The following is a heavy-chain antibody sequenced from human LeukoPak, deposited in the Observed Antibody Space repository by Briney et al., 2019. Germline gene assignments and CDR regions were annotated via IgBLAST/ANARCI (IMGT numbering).Heavy chain of an antibody. J-gene: IGHJ4*02. CDR1: GGSISSYY. CDR3: ARRVYSTSWSYYFDY. D-gene: IGHD6-13*01. V-gene: IGHV4-59*01. Sequence: SETLSLSCTVSGGSISSYYWSWIRQPPGKGLEWIGYIYYSGSTNYNPSLKSRVTISVGTSRNQFSLKLSSVTAADTAVYYCARRVYSTSWSYYFDYWGQGTLVTVSS. CDR2: IYYSGST.